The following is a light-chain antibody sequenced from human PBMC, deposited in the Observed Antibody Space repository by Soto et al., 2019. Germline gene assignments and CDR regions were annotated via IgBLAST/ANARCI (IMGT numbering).Light chain of an antibody. CDR3: QQYDNLPLT. J-gene: IGKJ4*01. Sequence: DIQMTQSPSSLSASVGDRVSITCRASQSISNYLNWCQQKPGKAPKLLIYDASNLETGVPSKFSGSGSGTDFTFTISSLQPEDIATYYCQQYDNLPLTFGGGTKVDNK. CDR1: QSISNY. CDR2: DAS. V-gene: IGKV1-33*01.